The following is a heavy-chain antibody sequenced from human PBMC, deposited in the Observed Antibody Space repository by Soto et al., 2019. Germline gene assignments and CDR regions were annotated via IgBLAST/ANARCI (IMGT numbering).Heavy chain of an antibody. CDR1: GYTFTGYY. CDR3: ARSDDL. CDR2: INPNSGDT. Sequence: QVQLVQSGAEVKKPGASVKVSCKASGYTFTGYYMHWVRQAPGQGLEWMGCINPNSGDTNYAQKFKGRVTMTRDTSLGTAYLVLNRLEYDDTAVYYCARSDDLWGPGTLVTVST. V-gene: IGHV1-2*02. J-gene: IGHJ4*02.